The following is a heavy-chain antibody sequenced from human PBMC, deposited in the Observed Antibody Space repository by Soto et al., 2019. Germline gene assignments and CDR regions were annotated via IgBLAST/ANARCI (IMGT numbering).Heavy chain of an antibody. J-gene: IGHJ6*02. CDR3: AGYGSSSICPEEHYCDMEV. D-gene: IGHD2-2*01. V-gene: IGHV4-59*01. CDR1: GASIYTYY. Sequence: SETLSLTGTVSGASIYTYYWNWLRQSPGKGLEWIGSISDGGSTTYNPSLESRVTISLDTSKKQVSQKMTSVSAADTARYFCAGYGSSSICPEEHYCDMEVWGQGTMVTVSS. CDR2: ISDGGST.